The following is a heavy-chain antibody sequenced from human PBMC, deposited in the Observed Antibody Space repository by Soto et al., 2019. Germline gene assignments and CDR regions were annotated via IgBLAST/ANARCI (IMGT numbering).Heavy chain of an antibody. CDR2: INHSGST. Sequence: PSETLSLTCAVYGGSFSGYYWSWIRQPPGKGLEWIGEINHSGSTNYNPSLKSRVTISVDTSKNQFSLKLSSVTAADTAVYYCARKVRGSVQFFDYWGQGTRVTVSS. CDR1: GGSFSGYY. V-gene: IGHV4-34*01. CDR3: ARKVRGSVQFFDY. J-gene: IGHJ4*02. D-gene: IGHD1-1*01.